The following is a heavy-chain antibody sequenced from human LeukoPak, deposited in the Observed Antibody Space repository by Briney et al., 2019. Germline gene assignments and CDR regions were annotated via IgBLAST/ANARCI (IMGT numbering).Heavy chain of an antibody. Sequence: GGSLRLSCAASGFTFSSYAMSWVRQAPGKGLEWVSAIYSGGSTYYADSVKGRFTISRDNSKNTLYLQMNSLRAEDTAVYYCARDKRDGYNWAFDIWGQGTMVTVSS. V-gene: IGHV3-66*01. CDR1: GFTFSSYA. CDR3: ARDKRDGYNWAFDI. J-gene: IGHJ3*02. D-gene: IGHD5-24*01. CDR2: IYSGGST.